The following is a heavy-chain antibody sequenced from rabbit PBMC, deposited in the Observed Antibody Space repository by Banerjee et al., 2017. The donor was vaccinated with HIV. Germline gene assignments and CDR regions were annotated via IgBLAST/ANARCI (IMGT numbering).Heavy chain of an antibody. CDR3: ARSPNDGCGHCSFNL. D-gene: IGHD1-1*01. CDR1: KFDITSYH. CDR2: IDAAGSGVT. J-gene: IGHJ4*01. Sequence: QSVEESGGDLVKPGGTLTLTCTVSKFDITSYHMCWVRQAPGKGLEWIACIDAAGSGVTYYTTWAKGRFTISKTSSTTVTLQMTSLTAADTATYFCARSPNDGCGHCSFNLWGPGTLVTVS. V-gene: IGHV1S40*01.